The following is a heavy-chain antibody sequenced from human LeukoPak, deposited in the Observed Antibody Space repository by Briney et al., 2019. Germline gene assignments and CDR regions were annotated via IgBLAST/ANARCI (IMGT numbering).Heavy chain of an antibody. CDR2: ISDSGGST. CDR3: AKRGTVTTFGHCDY. D-gene: IGHD4-17*01. CDR1: GFTFSNYA. V-gene: IGHV3-23*01. Sequence: GGSLRLSCAASGFTFSNYAMSWVRQAPGKGLEWVSTISDSGGSTYYADSVKGRFTIPRDNPKNTLYLQMNSLRAEDTAVYYCAKRGTVTTFGHCDYWGQGTLVTVSS. J-gene: IGHJ4*02.